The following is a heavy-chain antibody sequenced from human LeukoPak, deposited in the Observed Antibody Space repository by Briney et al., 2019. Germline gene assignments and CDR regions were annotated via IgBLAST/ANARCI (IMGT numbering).Heavy chain of an antibody. CDR2: IYYSGNT. D-gene: IGHD1-7*01. CDR1: GGSIISSSYY. V-gene: IGHV4-39*07. J-gene: IGHJ5*02. CDR3: ARGRRGEYNWNYYGWFDP. Sequence: PSETLSLTCTVSGGSIISSSYYWGWIRQPPGKGLEWIGSIYYSGNTDYNPSLKSRVTISVETSKNQFSLKLSSVTAADTAVYYCARGRRGEYNWNYYGWFDPWGQGTLVTVSS.